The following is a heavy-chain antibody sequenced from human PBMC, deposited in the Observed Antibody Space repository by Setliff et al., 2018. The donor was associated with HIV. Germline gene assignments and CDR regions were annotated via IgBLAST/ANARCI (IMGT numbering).Heavy chain of an antibody. CDR2: IKQDGSEK. Sequence: PGGSLRLSCAASGFTFSNYWMSWVRQAPGKGLEWVANIKQDGSEKYYVDSVKGRFTISRGNAKKSLNLQMTSLRVEDTAVYYCARDPGRYNGMDVWGQGTTVTVSS. CDR3: ARDPGRYNGMDV. D-gene: IGHD1-20*01. J-gene: IGHJ6*02. V-gene: IGHV3-7*01. CDR1: GFTFSNYW.